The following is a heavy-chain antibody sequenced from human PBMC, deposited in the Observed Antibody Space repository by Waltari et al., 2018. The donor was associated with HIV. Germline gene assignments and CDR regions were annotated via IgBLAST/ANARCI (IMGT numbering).Heavy chain of an antibody. CDR1: GFTFSSYE. CDR2: ISSSDSTI. Sequence: EVQLVESGGGLVQPGGSLRLSCAASGFTFSSYELNWVRQAPGKGLEWVSYISSSDSTIYYADSVKGRFTISRDNAKNSLYLQMNSLRAEDTAVYYCARHSSATDYYYGMDVWGQGTTVTVSS. D-gene: IGHD2-15*01. V-gene: IGHV3-48*03. CDR3: ARHSSATDYYYGMDV. J-gene: IGHJ6*02.